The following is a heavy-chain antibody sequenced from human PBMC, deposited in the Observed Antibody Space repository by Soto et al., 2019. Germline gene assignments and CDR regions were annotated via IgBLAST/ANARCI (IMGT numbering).Heavy chain of an antibody. CDR3: AKGLVPGYYYHYYMDV. CDR1: GFTFYNYA. Sequence: GGSLRLSCAASGFTFYNYAMSWVRQAPGKGLEWVSAISGSGGSTYYADSVKGRFTISRDNSQNTLYLQMNSLRADDTAVYYCAKGLVPGYYYHYYMDVWGKGTTVTVSS. D-gene: IGHD6-13*01. V-gene: IGHV3-23*01. CDR2: ISGSGGST. J-gene: IGHJ6*03.